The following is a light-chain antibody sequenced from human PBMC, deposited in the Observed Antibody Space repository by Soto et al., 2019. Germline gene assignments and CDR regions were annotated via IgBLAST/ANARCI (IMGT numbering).Light chain of an antibody. CDR2: EVS. V-gene: IGLV2-23*02. CDR3: SSHATDYVL. J-gene: IGLJ2*01. Sequence: QSALTHPASVSGSPGQSITISCTGTSSAVGTYKFVSWYQQHPGQAPKLMIYEVSERPSGISNRFSGSKSGNTASLTISGLQTEDEADYYCSSHATDYVLFGGGTKSPS. CDR1: SSAVGTYKF.